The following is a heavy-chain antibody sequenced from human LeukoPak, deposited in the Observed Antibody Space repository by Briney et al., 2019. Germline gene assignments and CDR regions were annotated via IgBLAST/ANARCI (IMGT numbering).Heavy chain of an antibody. Sequence: GGSLRLSCAASGFTFSTYAMSWVRQAAGKGLEWVSLISRSGGGTYYADSVKGRFTISRDNSKNTLYLQLNSLRVEDTAVYYCAKIRDCSSTNCYDFDYWGQGTLVTVSS. CDR1: GFTFSTYA. J-gene: IGHJ4*02. CDR3: AKIRDCSSTNCYDFDY. D-gene: IGHD2-2*01. V-gene: IGHV3-23*01. CDR2: ISRSGGGT.